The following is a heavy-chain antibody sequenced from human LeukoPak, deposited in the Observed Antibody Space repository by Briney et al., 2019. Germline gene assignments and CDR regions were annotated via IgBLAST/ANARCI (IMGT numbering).Heavy chain of an antibody. J-gene: IGHJ4*02. CDR2: IIPILGIA. D-gene: IGHD5-12*01. CDR3: AREGDGYNYPGAVDC. V-gene: IGHV1-69*04. Sequence: SVKVSCKASGGTFSSYAISWVRQAPGQGLEWMGRIIPILGIANYAQKFQGRVTITADKSTSTAYMELSSLRSEDTAVYYCAREGDGYNYPGAVDCWGQGTLVTVSS. CDR1: GGTFSSYA.